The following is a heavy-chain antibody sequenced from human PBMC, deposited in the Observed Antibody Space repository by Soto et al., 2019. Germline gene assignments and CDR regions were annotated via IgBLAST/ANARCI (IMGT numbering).Heavy chain of an antibody. D-gene: IGHD3-22*01. Sequence: SLKVSCKASGYTFTSYAMHWVRQAPGQRLEWMGWINAGNGNTKYSQKFQGRVTITRDTSASTAYMELSSLRSEDTAVYYCARDEGPYYYDSSGYYPNWFDPWGQGTLVTVSS. CDR3: ARDEGPYYYDSSGYYPNWFDP. CDR2: INAGNGNT. V-gene: IGHV1-3*01. J-gene: IGHJ5*02. CDR1: GYTFTSYA.